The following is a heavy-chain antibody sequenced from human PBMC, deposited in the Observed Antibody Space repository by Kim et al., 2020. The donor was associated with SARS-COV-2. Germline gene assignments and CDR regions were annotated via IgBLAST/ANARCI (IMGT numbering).Heavy chain of an antibody. CDR2: IDPSDSYT. Sequence: GESLKISCKGSGYSFTSYWISWVRQMPGKGLEWMGRIDPSDSYTNYSPSFQGHVTISADKSISTAYLQWSSLKASDTAMYYCARHSLGGDSSSWHYYYYGMDVWGRGTTVTVSS. V-gene: IGHV5-10-1*01. D-gene: IGHD6-13*01. CDR1: GYSFTSYW. J-gene: IGHJ6*02. CDR3: ARHSLGGDSSSWHYYYYGMDV.